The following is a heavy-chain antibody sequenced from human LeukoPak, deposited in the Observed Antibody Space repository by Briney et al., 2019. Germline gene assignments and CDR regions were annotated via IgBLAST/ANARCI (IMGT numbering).Heavy chain of an antibody. CDR3: AGGGYSGYDWGG. CDR2: ISSSSSYI. D-gene: IGHD5-12*01. Sequence: GGSLRLSCAASGFTFSSYSMNWVRQAPVKGLEWVSSISSSSSYIYYADSVKGRFTISRDNAKNSLYLQMNSLRAEDTAVYYCAGGGYSGYDWGGWGQGTLVTVSS. V-gene: IGHV3-21*01. J-gene: IGHJ4*02. CDR1: GFTFSSYS.